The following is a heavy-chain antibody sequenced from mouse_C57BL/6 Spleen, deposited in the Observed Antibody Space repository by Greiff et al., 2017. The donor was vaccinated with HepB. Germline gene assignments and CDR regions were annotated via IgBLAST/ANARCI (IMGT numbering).Heavy chain of an antibody. CDR2: IDPSDSYT. D-gene: IGHD1-1*01. V-gene: IGHV1-50*01. J-gene: IGHJ2*01. CDR3: ARDHYGSSC. Sequence: QVQLQQPGAELVKPGASVKLSCKASGYTFTSYWMQWVKQRPGQGLEWIGEIDPSDSYTNYNQKFKGKATWTVDTSSSTAYMQLSSLTSEDSAVYYCARDHYGSSCWGQGTTLTVSS. CDR1: GYTFTSYW.